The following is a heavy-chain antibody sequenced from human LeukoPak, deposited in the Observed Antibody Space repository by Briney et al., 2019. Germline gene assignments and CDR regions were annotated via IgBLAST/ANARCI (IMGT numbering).Heavy chain of an antibody. J-gene: IGHJ4*02. D-gene: IGHD5-18*01. CDR3: ARDRGYSYGDDFDY. Sequence: PSETLSLTCAVSGYSISSGYYWGWIRQPPGKGLEWIGSIYHSGSTYYNPSLKSRVTISVDTSKNQFSLKLSSVTAADTAVYYCARDRGYSYGDDFDYWGQGTLVTVSS. V-gene: IGHV4-38-2*02. CDR2: IYHSGST. CDR1: GYSISSGYY.